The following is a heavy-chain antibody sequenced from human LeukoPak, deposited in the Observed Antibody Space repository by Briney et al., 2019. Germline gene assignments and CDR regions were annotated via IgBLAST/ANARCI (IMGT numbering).Heavy chain of an antibody. D-gene: IGHD3-22*01. V-gene: IGHV1-69*13. CDR2: IIPIFGTA. J-gene: IGHJ4*02. CDR1: GGTFSSYA. CDR3: ARAPYYYDSSGYSYFDS. Sequence: ASVKVSCKASGGTFSSYAISWVRQAPGQGLEWMGGIIPIFGTANYAQKFQGRVTITADESTSTAYMELSSLRSEDPAVYYCARAPYYYDSSGYSYFDSWGQGTLVTVSS.